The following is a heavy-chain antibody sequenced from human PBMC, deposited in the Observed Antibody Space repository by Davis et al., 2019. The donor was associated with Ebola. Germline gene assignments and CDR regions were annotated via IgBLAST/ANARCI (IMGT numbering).Heavy chain of an antibody. CDR1: GFTFDDYA. CDR2: ISWNSGRI. V-gene: IGHV3-9*01. D-gene: IGHD3-9*01. Sequence: GGSLRLSCAASGFTFDDYAMHWVRQAPGKGLEWVSGISWNSGRIGYADSVKGRFTISRDNAKNSLYLQMNSLRAEDTALYYCAKGARRYDTYGMDVWGQGTTVTVSS. CDR3: AKGARRYDTYGMDV. J-gene: IGHJ6*02.